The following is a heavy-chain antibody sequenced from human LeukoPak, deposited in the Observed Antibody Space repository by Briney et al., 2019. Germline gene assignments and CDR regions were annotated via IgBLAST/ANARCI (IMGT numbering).Heavy chain of an antibody. V-gene: IGHV4-39*01. CDR1: GGSISTIGYY. Sequence: SETLSLTCTVSGGSISTIGYYWGWIRQPPGKGLEWIGSIYYSGSTYYNPSLKSRVTISVDTSKNQFSLKLSSVTAADTAVYYCARRRYYYGSGSYYNWFDPWGQGTLVTVSS. J-gene: IGHJ5*02. D-gene: IGHD3-10*01. CDR2: IYYSGST. CDR3: ARRRYYYGSGSYYNWFDP.